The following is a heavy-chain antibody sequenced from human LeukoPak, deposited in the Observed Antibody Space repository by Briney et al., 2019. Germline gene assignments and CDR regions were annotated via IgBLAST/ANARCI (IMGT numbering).Heavy chain of an antibody. CDR3: ARGDDSSGYYYSYYYYMDV. V-gene: IGHV4-61*02. CDR1: TYSISSGYY. CDR2: IYTSGST. Sequence: PSETLSLTCSVSTYSISSGYYWSWIRQPAGKGLEWIGRIYTSGSTNYNPSLKSRVTISVDTSKNQFSLKLSSVTAADTAVYYCARGDDSSGYYYSYYYYMDVWGKGTTVTISS. D-gene: IGHD3-22*01. J-gene: IGHJ6*03.